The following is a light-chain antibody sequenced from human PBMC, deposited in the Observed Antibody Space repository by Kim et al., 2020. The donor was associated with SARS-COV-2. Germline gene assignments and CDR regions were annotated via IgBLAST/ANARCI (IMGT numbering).Light chain of an antibody. CDR3: QQYKTEPWT. CDR1: QSIISW. Sequence: DVQMTQSPSTLSASIGDRVTITCRASQSIISWLAWYQQRPGQAPKLLIYKTSTLESGVPSRFSGDGYGTEFSLTIAGLQPDDFATYYCQQYKTEPWTFGQGTKVDIK. V-gene: IGKV1-5*03. CDR2: KTS. J-gene: IGKJ1*01.